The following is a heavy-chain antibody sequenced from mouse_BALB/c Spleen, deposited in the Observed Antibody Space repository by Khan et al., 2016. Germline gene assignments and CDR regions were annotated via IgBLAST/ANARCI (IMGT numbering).Heavy chain of an antibody. CDR3: ARLHYYGYVGY. Sequence: EVKLLESGGGLVQPGGSLKLSCAASGFAFSRYWMSWVRQAPGKGLEWIGDINPDSSTINYTPSLKDKFIISRDNAKNTLYLQMSKVRSEDTALYYCARLHYYGYVGYWGQGTTLTVSS. CDR2: INPDSSTI. V-gene: IGHV4-1*02. J-gene: IGHJ2*01. D-gene: IGHD1-2*01. CDR1: GFAFSRYW.